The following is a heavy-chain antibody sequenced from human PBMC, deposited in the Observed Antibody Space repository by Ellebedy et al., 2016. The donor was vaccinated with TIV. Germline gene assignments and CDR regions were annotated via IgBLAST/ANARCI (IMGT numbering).Heavy chain of an antibody. D-gene: IGHD6-13*01. CDR1: GGSFSDYY. CDR3: ARERQQVGRGYCFDS. Sequence: MPSETLSLTCTVSGGSFSDYYWSWIRQPPGKGLEWVGYIYHSGYTNYNPSLASRVTMSVDKSNNQFSLQLKSVTAADTAVYFCARERQQVGRGYCFDSWGQGTPVTVSS. J-gene: IGHJ4*02. V-gene: IGHV4-59*13. CDR2: IYHSGYT.